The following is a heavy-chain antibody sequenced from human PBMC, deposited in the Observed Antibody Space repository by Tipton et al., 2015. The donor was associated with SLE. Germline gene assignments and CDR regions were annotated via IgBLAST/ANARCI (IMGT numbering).Heavy chain of an antibody. CDR3: ARELDCSGGVCPFDY. J-gene: IGHJ4*02. D-gene: IGHD2-8*02. CDR1: GGSISSYY. V-gene: IGHV4-59*01. Sequence: LRLSCTVSGGSISSYYWSWIRQPPGKGLEWIGYIYYSGSTNYNPSLKSRVTISVDTSKNQFSLKLSSVTAADTAVYYCARELDCSGGVCPFDYWGQGTLVTVSS. CDR2: IYYSGST.